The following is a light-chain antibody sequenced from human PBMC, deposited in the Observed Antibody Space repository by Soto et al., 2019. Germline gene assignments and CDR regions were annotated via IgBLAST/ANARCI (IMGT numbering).Light chain of an antibody. CDR2: DAS. Sequence: EIVLTQSPATRSLSPGERATLSCRASQSVRSYLAWYQQKPGQAPRLLIYDASNRATGIPARFSGSGSGTDFTLTISSLEPEDFAVYYCQQRRIWPLTFGGGTKVEIK. CDR3: QQRRIWPLT. CDR1: QSVRSY. V-gene: IGKV3-11*01. J-gene: IGKJ4*01.